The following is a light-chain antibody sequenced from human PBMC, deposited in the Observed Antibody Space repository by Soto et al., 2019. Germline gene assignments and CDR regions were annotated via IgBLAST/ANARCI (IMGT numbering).Light chain of an antibody. CDR2: EVS. J-gene: IGLJ1*01. Sequence: QSVLTQPASVSGSPGQSITISCTGNSSDVGGYNYVSWYQQHPGKAPKLMIYEVSNRPSGVSNRFSGSKSGNTASLTISGLQAEHEADYYCSSYTSSSTLYVFGTGTQLTV. V-gene: IGLV2-14*01. CDR3: SSYTSSSTLYV. CDR1: SSDVGGYNY.